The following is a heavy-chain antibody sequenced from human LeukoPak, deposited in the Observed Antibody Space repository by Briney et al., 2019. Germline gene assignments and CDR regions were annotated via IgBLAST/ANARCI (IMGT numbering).Heavy chain of an antibody. CDR2: ITTSDGNT. V-gene: IGHV3-23*01. CDR3: AKDGGLWVSAHWGDS. J-gene: IGHJ4*02. D-gene: IGHD7-27*01. Sequence: GGSLRLSCAASGFTFSSYGMHWVRQAPGKGLEWVSTITTSDGNTYYADSVKGRFTVSRDNSKNILFLQMNSLRAEDTAVYYCAKDGGLWVSAHWGDSWGRGTLVTVSS. CDR1: GFTFSSYG.